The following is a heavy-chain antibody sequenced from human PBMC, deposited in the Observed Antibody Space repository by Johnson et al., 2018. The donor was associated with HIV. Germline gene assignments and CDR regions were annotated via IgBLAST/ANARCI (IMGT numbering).Heavy chain of an antibody. CDR3: AREGRGAPHDAFDI. D-gene: IGHD2-15*01. CDR1: GFTFSSYA. Sequence: QVLLVESGGGVVQPGRSLRLSCAASGFTFSSYAMHWVRQAPGQGLEWVAVISYDGSNKYYADSVQGRFTISRDNSKNTLYLQMNSLRAEDTAVYYCAREGRGAPHDAFDIWGQGTMVTVSS. CDR2: ISYDGSNK. J-gene: IGHJ3*02. V-gene: IGHV3-30-3*01.